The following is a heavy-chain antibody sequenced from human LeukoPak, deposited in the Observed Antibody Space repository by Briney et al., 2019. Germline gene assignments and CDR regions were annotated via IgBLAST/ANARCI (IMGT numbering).Heavy chain of an antibody. V-gene: IGHV4-39*01. CDR3: ARLGGVGLGGGTIAYYYSYMDV. D-gene: IGHD2-15*01. J-gene: IGHJ6*03. CDR1: GGSISSSTYF. Sequence: PSETLSLTRTVSGGSISSSTYFWGWIRQPPGKGLEWIGIIYYSGGTYYTPSLKSRVTISVDTSKNQFSLKLTSVTAADTAVYYCARLGGVGLGGGTIAYYYSYMDVWGKGTTVTVSS. CDR2: IYYSGGT.